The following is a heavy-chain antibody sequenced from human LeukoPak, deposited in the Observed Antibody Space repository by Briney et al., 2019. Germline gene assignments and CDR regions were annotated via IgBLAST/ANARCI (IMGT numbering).Heavy chain of an antibody. CDR1: GFIFSRAW. D-gene: IGHD5-18*01. V-gene: IGHV3-15*01. CDR3: TTDFLPAIYVFDI. J-gene: IGHJ3*02. Sequence: GGSLRLSCVASGFIFSRAWMSWIRQFPGKGLEWVGRIKSKTDGETVDYAPPVEGRFTISRDDSKNTLYLQMNSLKTEDTAVYYCTTDFLPAIYVFDIWGQGTMVTVSS. CDR2: IKSKTDGETV.